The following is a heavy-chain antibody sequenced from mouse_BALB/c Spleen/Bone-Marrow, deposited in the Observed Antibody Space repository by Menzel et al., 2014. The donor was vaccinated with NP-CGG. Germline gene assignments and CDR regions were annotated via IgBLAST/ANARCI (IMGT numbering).Heavy chain of an antibody. V-gene: IGHV1-7*01. D-gene: IGHD4-1*01. J-gene: IGHJ3*01. Sequence: QVQLQQSGAELAKPGASVKMSCKASGYTLXSYWMHWVKQRPGQGLEWIGYINPSTGYTEYNQKFKDKATLTADKSSSTAYMQLSSLTSGDSAVYYCARGGNWDGFAYWGQGTLVTVSA. CDR1: GYTLXSYW. CDR3: ARGGNWDGFAY. CDR2: INPSTGYT.